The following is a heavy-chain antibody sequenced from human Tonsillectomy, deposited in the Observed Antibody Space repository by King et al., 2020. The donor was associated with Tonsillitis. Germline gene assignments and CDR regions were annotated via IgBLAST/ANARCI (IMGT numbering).Heavy chain of an antibody. CDR2: MSYDGNNK. J-gene: IGHJ4*02. CDR3: AKGGYSYGWSYFDY. Sequence: QLVQSGGGVVQPGRSLRLSCAASGFTFSSYSMHWVRQAPGKGLEWGAVMSYDGNNKYYAESLKGRFTISRDNSKNTLYLQVNSLRAEDTAVYYCAKGGYSYGWSYFDYWGQGTLVTVSS. V-gene: IGHV3-30*18. CDR1: GFTFSSYS. D-gene: IGHD5-18*01.